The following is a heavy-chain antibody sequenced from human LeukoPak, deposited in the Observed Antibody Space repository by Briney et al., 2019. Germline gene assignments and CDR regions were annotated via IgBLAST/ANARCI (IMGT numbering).Heavy chain of an antibody. Sequence: PETLSLTCTVSGGSISSYYWSWIRQPAGKGLEWIGRIYTSGSTNYNPSLKSRITISIDTSKSQFSLNLSSLTAADTAVYYCARYPPFGSNAFNIWGQGTMVTVSS. V-gene: IGHV4-4*07. D-gene: IGHD2/OR15-2a*01. CDR1: GGSISSYY. CDR3: ARYPPFGSNAFNI. CDR2: IYTSGST. J-gene: IGHJ3*02.